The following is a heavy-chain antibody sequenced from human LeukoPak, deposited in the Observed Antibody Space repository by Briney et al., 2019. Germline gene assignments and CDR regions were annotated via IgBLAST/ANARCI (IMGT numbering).Heavy chain of an antibody. V-gene: IGHV4-59*08. D-gene: IGHD5-18*01. J-gene: IGHJ3*02. CDR2: IYYSGST. CDR3: ARRAYHSGYSDLPYAFDI. CDR1: GGSISSYY. Sequence: SETLSLTCTVSGGSISSYYWSWIRQPPGKGLEWIGYIYYSGSTNYNPSLKSRVTISVDTSKNQFSLKLSSVTAADTAVYYCARRAYHSGYSDLPYAFDIWGQGTMVTVSS.